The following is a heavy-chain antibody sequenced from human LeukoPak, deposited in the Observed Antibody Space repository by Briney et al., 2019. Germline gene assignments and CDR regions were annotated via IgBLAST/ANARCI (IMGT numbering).Heavy chain of an antibody. Sequence: GGSLRLSCAASGFTFSSYAMHWVRQAPGKGLEWVAVISYDGSNKYYADSVKGRFTISRDNSKNTLYLQMNSLRAEDTAVYYCARDHRYSYGPWWGQGTLVTVSS. V-gene: IGHV3-30-3*01. CDR1: GFTFSSYA. CDR2: ISYDGSNK. CDR3: ARDHRYSYGPW. D-gene: IGHD5-18*01. J-gene: IGHJ4*02.